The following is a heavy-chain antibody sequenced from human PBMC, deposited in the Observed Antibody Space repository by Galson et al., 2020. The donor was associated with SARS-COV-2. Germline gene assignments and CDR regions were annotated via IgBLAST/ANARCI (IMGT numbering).Heavy chain of an antibody. CDR1: GFTLSPSG. V-gene: IGHV3-30*18. Sequence: ELDTGASLTLSCAASGFTLSPSGMHLVRQAPGKPLEWVDVISYDGSRKYYVDSVKGRLTISRDNSKNTLYLQMINVRPEDTAVYYWAKGNWDFEAGLDYWGQGTLVAVSA. CDR3: AKGNWDFEAGLDY. J-gene: IGHJ4*02. D-gene: IGHD1-7*01. CDR2: ISYDGSRK.